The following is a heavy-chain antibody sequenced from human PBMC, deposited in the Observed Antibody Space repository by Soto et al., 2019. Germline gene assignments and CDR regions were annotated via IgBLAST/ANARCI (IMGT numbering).Heavy chain of an antibody. CDR3: AKGGDIVVVVAATNLNYFDY. J-gene: IGHJ4*02. CDR2: ISYDGSNK. V-gene: IGHV3-30*18. Sequence: PGGSLRLSCAASGFTFSSYGMHWVRQAPGKGLEWVAVISYDGSNKYYADSVKGRFTISRDNSKNTLYLQMSGLRAEDTAVYYCAKGGDIVVVVAATNLNYFDYWGQGTLVTVSS. D-gene: IGHD2-15*01. CDR1: GFTFSSYG.